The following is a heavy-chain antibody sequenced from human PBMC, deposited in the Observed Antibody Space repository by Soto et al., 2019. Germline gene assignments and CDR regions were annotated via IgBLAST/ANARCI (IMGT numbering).Heavy chain of an antibody. J-gene: IGHJ4*02. V-gene: IGHV3-30-3*01. Sequence: QVQLVESGGGVVQPGRSLRLSCAASGFTFSSYAMHWVRQAPGKGLEWVAVISFDGSNKYYADSVKDRFTVSRDNSKNTPYVQRNSLRAEDTAVYYWGRDRRFGSGYNLGFDYWGQGTLVTVSS. D-gene: IGHD5-12*01. CDR3: GRDRRFGSGYNLGFDY. CDR1: GFTFSSYA. CDR2: ISFDGSNK.